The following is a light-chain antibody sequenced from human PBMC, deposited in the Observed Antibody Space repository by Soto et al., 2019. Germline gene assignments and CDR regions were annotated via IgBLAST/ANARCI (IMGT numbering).Light chain of an antibody. Sequence: QSALTQPASVSGSPGQSITISCTGTSSDVGGYNYVSWYQQHPGKAPKLMIYDVSNRPSGGSNRCSGSKSCNTASLTISGLQADDDADYYCSSDTSSSTSRYVFGTGTKLTVL. CDR3: SSDTSSSTSRYV. CDR2: DVS. V-gene: IGLV2-14*01. CDR1: SSDVGGYNY. J-gene: IGLJ1*01.